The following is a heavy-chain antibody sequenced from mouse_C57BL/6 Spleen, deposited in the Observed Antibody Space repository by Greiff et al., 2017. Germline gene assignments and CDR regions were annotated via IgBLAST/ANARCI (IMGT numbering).Heavy chain of an antibody. V-gene: IGHV1-26*01. J-gene: IGHJ4*01. CDR3: ARFVDGYYVLYAMDY. Sequence: EVQLQQSGPELVKPGASVKISCKVSGYTFTDYYMNWVKQSHGKSLEWIGDINPNNGGTSYNQKFKGKATLTVDKSSSTAYMELRSLTSEDSAVYYCARFVDGYYVLYAMDYWGQGTSVTVSS. CDR2: INPNNGGT. CDR1: GYTFTDYY. D-gene: IGHD2-3*01.